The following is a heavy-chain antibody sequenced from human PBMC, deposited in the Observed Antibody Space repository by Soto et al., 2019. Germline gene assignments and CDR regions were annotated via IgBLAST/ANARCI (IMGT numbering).Heavy chain of an antibody. D-gene: IGHD3-3*01. CDR1: GYTFTSYG. Sequence: ASVKVSCKASGYTFTSYGISWVRQAPGQGLEWKGWISAYNGNTNYAQKLQGRVTMTTDTSTSTAYMELRSLRSDDTAVYYCARLVTIFGVVTYYYYYYMDVWGKGTTVTVSS. V-gene: IGHV1-18*01. CDR3: ARLVTIFGVVTYYYYYYMDV. CDR2: ISAYNGNT. J-gene: IGHJ6*03.